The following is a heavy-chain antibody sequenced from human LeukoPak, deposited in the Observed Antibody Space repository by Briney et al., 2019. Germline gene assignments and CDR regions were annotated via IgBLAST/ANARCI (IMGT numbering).Heavy chain of an antibody. D-gene: IGHD3-9*01. CDR1: GVSISTSRYY. V-gene: IGHV4-39*01. J-gene: IGHJ6*03. CDR2: IYYTGPT. Sequence: SETLSLTCTVSGVSISTSRYYWGWILQPPGMGLEWIGNIYYTGPTYYNASLESRVTISLDTSKNQFSLKLSSVTAADTAVYYCARHPDVLRYFDWFQQIGLYYYYYMDVWGKGTTVTISS. CDR3: ARHPDVLRYFDWFQQIGLYYYYYMDV.